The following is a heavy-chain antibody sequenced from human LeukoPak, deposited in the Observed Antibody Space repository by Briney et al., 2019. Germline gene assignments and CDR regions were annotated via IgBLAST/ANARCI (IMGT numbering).Heavy chain of an antibody. D-gene: IGHD3-22*01. CDR1: GYTXTSYG. Sequence: ASVKVSCKASGYTXTSYGITWVRQAPGQGLEWMGWISGDNGNTYYAQKLQGRVTMTTDTSTSTAYMELRSLRSDDTAVYYCARDCDRSGYYCYWSQGTLVTVSS. CDR2: ISGDNGNT. CDR3: ARDCDRSGYYCY. J-gene: IGHJ4*02. V-gene: IGHV1-18*01.